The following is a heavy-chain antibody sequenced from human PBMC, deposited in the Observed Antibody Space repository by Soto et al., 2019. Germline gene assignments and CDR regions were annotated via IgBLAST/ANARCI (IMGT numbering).Heavy chain of an antibody. CDR2: ISSSSSFI. CDR1: GFNFSDYS. Sequence: DVQLLESGGGLVKPGGSLRLSCETSGFNFSDYSMSWVRQAPGEGLEWVSFISSSSSFIYNEESVEGRFSVSRDNARNLMYLEMSSLRVVDTAIYYCAKDCGSGDGFDYWGQGTLVAVSS. J-gene: IGHJ4*02. CDR3: AKDCGSGDGFDY. V-gene: IGHV3-21*01. D-gene: IGHD3-10*01.